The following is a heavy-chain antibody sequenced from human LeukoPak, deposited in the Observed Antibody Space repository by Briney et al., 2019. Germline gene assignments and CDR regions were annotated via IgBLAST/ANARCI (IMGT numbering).Heavy chain of an antibody. CDR3: ARATYYYGSGSYNY. V-gene: IGHV3-48*04. Sequence: PGGSLRLSCAASGLTFSTYTMNWVRQAPGKGLEWVSSISSSGSTIYYADSVKGRFTISRDNAKNSLYLQMNSLRAEDTAVYYCARATYYYGSGSYNYWGQGTLVTVSS. CDR1: GLTFSTYT. CDR2: ISSSGSTI. D-gene: IGHD3-10*01. J-gene: IGHJ4*02.